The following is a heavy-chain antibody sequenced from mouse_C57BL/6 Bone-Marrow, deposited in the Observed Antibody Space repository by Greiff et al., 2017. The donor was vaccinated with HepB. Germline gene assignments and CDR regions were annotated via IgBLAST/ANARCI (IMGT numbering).Heavy chain of an antibody. CDR1: GFSLTSYG. D-gene: IGHD1-1*01. CDR3: ARSVVATDYAMDY. CDR2: IWGVGST. V-gene: IGHV2-6*01. Sequence: VQLVESGPGLVAPSQSLSITCTVSGFSLTSYGVDWVRQSPGKGLEWLGVIWGVGSTNYNSALKSRLSISKDNSKSQVFLKMNSLQTDDTAMYYCARSVVATDYAMDYWGQGTSVTVSS. J-gene: IGHJ4*01.